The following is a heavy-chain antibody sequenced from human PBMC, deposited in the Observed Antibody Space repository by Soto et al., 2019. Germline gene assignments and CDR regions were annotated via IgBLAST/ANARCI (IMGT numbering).Heavy chain of an antibody. J-gene: IGHJ4*02. V-gene: IGHV3-23*01. CDR3: GKDRLPTSGQRFYFDS. CDR2: ILPDETG. D-gene: IGHD2-15*01. Sequence: DVNLLQSGGGSAQPGGSLRLSCATSGFTFSTYAMTWVRQVPGRGLQWVSTILPDETGFYTVSVKGRFTISRDNYRGIVYLQMNDLWVEDAAIYYCGKDRLPTSGQRFYFDSWGQGSLVTVSS. CDR1: GFTFSTYA.